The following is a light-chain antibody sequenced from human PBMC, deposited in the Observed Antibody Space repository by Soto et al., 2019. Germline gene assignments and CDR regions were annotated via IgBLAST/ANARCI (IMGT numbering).Light chain of an antibody. CDR2: DVS. V-gene: IGLV2-14*03. CDR3: RSYTSSSTHV. CDR1: SSDVGAYNF. J-gene: IGLJ1*01. Sequence: QSALTQPASVSGSRGQSITISCTGTSSDVGAYNFVSWYQQHPGKLPKLMIFDVSRRPSGVSDRFSGSKSGNTASLTISGLQAEDEGDYYCRSYTSSSTHVFGSGTKRTGL.